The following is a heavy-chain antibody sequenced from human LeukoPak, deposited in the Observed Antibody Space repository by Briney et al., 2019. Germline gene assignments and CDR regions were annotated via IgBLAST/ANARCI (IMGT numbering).Heavy chain of an antibody. J-gene: IGHJ5*02. Sequence: QTGGSLRLSCATSGFTFSDYSMTWDRQAPGKGLEWVSSITSTSSHINYADSVRGRFTISRDNAKNALFLQMTSLTDEDTALYYCARARLGYYDEYFDPWGQGTQVTVSS. V-gene: IGHV3-21*01. D-gene: IGHD3-16*01. CDR1: GFTFSDYS. CDR2: ITSTSSHI. CDR3: ARARLGYYDEYFDP.